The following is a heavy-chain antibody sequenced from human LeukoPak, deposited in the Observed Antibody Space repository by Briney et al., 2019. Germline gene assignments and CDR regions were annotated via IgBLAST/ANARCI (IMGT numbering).Heavy chain of an antibody. J-gene: IGHJ3*02. CDR3: ARADYYGYAFDI. Sequence: SETLSLTCTVSGGSISSGGCYWSWIRQHPGKGLEWIGYIYYSGSTYYNPSLKSRVTISVDTSKNQCSLKLSSVTAADTAVYYCARADYYGYAFDIWGQGTMVTVSS. D-gene: IGHD3-10*01. CDR1: GGSISSGGCY. CDR2: IYYSGST. V-gene: IGHV4-31*03.